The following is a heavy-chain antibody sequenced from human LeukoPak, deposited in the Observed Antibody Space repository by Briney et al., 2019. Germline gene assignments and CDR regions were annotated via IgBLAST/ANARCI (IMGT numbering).Heavy chain of an antibody. CDR2: ISWNSGSI. CDR3: AKDIAAAGTSYYYYYMDV. Sequence: GRSLRLSCAASGFTFDDYAMHWVRQAPGKGLEWVSGISWNSGSIGYADSVKGRFTISRDNAKNSLYLQMNSLRAEDTALYYCAKDIAAAGTSYYYYYMDVWGKGTTVTVSS. V-gene: IGHV3-9*01. CDR1: GFTFDDYA. D-gene: IGHD6-13*01. J-gene: IGHJ6*03.